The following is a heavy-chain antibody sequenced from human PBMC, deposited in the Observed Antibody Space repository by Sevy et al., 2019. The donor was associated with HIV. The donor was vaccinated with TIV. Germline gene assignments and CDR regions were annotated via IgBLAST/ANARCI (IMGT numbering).Heavy chain of an antibody. CDR2: IYYSGST. CDR1: GGSISSYY. V-gene: IGHV4-59*01. Sequence: SETLSLTCTVSGGSISSYYWSWIRQPPGKGLEWIGYIYYSGSTNYNPSLKSRVTISVDTSKNQFSLKLSSLTAADTAVYYCARDRRRFRDWGQGTLVTVSS. J-gene: IGHJ4*02. D-gene: IGHD3-10*01. CDR3: ARDRRRFRD.